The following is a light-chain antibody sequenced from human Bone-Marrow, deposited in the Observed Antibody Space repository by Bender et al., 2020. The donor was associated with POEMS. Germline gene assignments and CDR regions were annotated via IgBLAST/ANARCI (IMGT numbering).Light chain of an antibody. CDR2: AVT. CDR1: SSDIGDYKY. CDR3: TSYTTGTTPVV. J-gene: IGLJ2*01. Sequence: QSALTQPASVSGSPGQSITISCTGTSSDIGDYKYVSWYQQHPGKAPKLMIYAVTNRPSGVSNRFSGSKSGNTASLTISGLQAEDEADYYCTSYTTGTTPVVFGGGTKLTVL. V-gene: IGLV2-14*03.